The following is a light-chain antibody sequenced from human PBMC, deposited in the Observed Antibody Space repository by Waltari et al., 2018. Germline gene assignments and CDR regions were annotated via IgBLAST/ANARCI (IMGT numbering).Light chain of an antibody. V-gene: IGLV2-14*03. Sequence: QSALTQPASVSGSPGQSITIPCTGTSSDLDDYKYVSWYQQHSGKAPKLMIFVVSNWPSGVSYRFSGSKSGNTASLTISGLQAEDEADYYCSAYTSSSTVIFGGGTKLTVL. CDR2: VVS. J-gene: IGLJ2*01. CDR3: SAYTSSSTVI. CDR1: SSDLDDYKY.